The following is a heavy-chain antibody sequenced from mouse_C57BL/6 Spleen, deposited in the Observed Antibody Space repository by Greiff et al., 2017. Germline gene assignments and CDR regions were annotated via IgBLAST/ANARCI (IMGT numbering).Heavy chain of an antibody. CDR3: ARYHYYGSSLDY. J-gene: IGHJ2*01. CDR1: GFTFTDYY. CDR2: IRNKANGYTT. D-gene: IGHD1-1*01. V-gene: IGHV7-3*01. Sequence: EVQVVESGGGLVQPGGSLSLSCAASGFTFTDYYMSWVRQPPGKALEWLGFIRNKANGYTTEYSASVKGRFTISRDNSQSNLYLQMNTLRAEDSATYYCARYHYYGSSLDYWGKGTTLTVSS.